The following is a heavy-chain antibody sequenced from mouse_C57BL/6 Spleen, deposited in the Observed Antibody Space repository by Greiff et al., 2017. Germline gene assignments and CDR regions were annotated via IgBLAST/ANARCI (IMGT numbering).Heavy chain of an antibody. V-gene: IGHV1-53*01. CDR2: INPSNGGT. J-gene: IGHJ1*03. D-gene: IGHD2-3*01. Sequence: QVQLQQPGTELVKPGASVKLSCKASGYTFTSYWMHWVKQRPGQGLEWIGNINPSNGGTNYNEKFKSKATLTVDKSSSTAYMQLSSLASEDSAVYYGARSGDGYWYFDVWGTGTTVTVSS. CDR3: ARSGDGYWYFDV. CDR1: GYTFTSYW.